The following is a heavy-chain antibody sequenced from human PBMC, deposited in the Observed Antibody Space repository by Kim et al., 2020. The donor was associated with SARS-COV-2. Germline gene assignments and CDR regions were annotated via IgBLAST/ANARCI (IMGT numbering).Heavy chain of an antibody. CDR1: GFTFSSYG. J-gene: IGHJ4*02. V-gene: IGHV3-33*01. CDR2: IWYDGSNK. Sequence: GGSLRLSCAASGFTFSSYGMHWVRQAPGKGLEWVAVIWYDGSNKYYADSVKGRFTISRDNSKNTLYLQMNSLRAEDTAVYYCARDAKLEYLEPAFEGGPDWGQGTLVTVSS. CDR3: ARDAKLEYLEPAFEGGPD. D-gene: IGHD1-20*01.